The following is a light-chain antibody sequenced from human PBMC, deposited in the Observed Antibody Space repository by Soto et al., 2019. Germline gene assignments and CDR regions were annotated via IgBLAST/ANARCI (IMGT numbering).Light chain of an antibody. Sequence: EFVLTQSPGTLSLSPGESASLSCRASQFVSSSYLAWYQQKPGQAPRLLIYGASNRATGIPDRFSGSGSGADFILTISRLEPEDSAVYYCQCYGNSPPLTFGGGTKVEIK. CDR2: GAS. CDR3: QCYGNSPPLT. CDR1: QFVSSSY. J-gene: IGKJ4*01. V-gene: IGKV3-20*01.